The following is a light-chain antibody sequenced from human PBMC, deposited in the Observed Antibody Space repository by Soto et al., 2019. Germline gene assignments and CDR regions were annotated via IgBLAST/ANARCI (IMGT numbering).Light chain of an antibody. V-gene: IGKV3-20*01. J-gene: IGKJ1*01. Sequence: EIVLTQSPGTLSLSPGERATLSCRASQSVSSSYLAWYQQKPGQAPRLLIYGASSRATGIPDMFSGSGSVTDFTLTISRLEPEDFAVYYCQQYGSSPPTFGHGTKVEIK. CDR3: QQYGSSPPT. CDR1: QSVSSSY. CDR2: GAS.